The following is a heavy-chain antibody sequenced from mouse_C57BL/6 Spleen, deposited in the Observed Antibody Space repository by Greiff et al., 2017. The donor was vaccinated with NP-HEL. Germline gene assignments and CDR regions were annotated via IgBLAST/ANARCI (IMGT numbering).Heavy chain of an antibody. D-gene: IGHD3-2*02. V-gene: IGHV1-39*01. J-gene: IGHJ4*01. CDR2: INPNYGTT. Sequence: EVQLQQSGPELVKPGASVKISCKASGYSFTDYNMKWVKQSNGKSLEWIGVINPNYGTTSYNQKFKGKATLTVDQSSSTAYMQLNSLTSEDSAVYYGARERDSSGFKAMDYWGKGTSVTVSS. CDR1: GYSFTDYN. CDR3: ARERDSSGFKAMDY.